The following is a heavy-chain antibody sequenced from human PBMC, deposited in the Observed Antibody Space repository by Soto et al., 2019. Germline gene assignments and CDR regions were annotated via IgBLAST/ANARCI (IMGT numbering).Heavy chain of an antibody. V-gene: IGHV2-5*02. Sequence: QITLKQSGPTLVKPTQTLTLTCTFYGFSLTTRGVAVGWFRQPPGKALEWLALIYWDEDKWYSPSLKSRLTITDDTAKTQVVLTMTNMDPVETATYYCAHRPRGYAYYVDYWGQGTLVTVSS. CDR3: AHRPRGYAYYVDY. J-gene: IGHJ4*02. CDR1: GFSLTTRGVA. D-gene: IGHD5-12*01. CDR2: IYWDEDK.